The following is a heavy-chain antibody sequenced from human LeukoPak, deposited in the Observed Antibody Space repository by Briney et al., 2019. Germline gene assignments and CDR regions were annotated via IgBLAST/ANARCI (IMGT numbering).Heavy chain of an antibody. CDR1: GFTFSSYN. V-gene: IGHV3-21*01. J-gene: IGHJ4*02. CDR3: TRAPTFSGWFDY. Sequence: GGSLRLSCAASGFTFSSYNMNWVRQAPGKGLEWVSSISSSSSYIYYADSVKGRFTISRDNAKNSLYLQMNSLRVEDTAVYYCTRAPTFSGWFDYWGQGTLVTVSS. D-gene: IGHD6-19*01. CDR2: ISSSSSYI.